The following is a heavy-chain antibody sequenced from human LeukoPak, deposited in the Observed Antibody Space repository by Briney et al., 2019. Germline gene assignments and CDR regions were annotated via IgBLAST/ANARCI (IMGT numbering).Heavy chain of an antibody. CDR3: ARHRPGYTREGEFDY. Sequence: PSETLSLTCAVYGGSFSDYYWTWIRQPPGKGLEWIGEIDHSETPNYNPSLKSRVTISLDMSKNQFSLKLTSVTAADTAVYYCARHRPGYTREGEFDYWGQGTLVTVSS. CDR1: GGSFSDYY. D-gene: IGHD5-12*01. J-gene: IGHJ4*02. V-gene: IGHV4-34*01. CDR2: IDHSETP.